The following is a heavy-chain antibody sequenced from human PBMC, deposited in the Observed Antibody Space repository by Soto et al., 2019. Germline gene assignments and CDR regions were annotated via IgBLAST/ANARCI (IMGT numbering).Heavy chain of an antibody. CDR3: ARGGPFVVVPAAKVGGYYYYYYMDV. Sequence: SETLSLTCAVYGGSFSGYYWSWIRQPPGKGLEWIGEINHSGSTNYNPSLKSRVTISVDTSKNQFSLKLSSVTAADTAVYYCARGGPFVVVPAAKVGGYYYYYYMDVWGKGTTVTVSS. CDR1: GGSFSGYY. D-gene: IGHD2-2*01. J-gene: IGHJ6*03. CDR2: INHSGST. V-gene: IGHV4-34*01.